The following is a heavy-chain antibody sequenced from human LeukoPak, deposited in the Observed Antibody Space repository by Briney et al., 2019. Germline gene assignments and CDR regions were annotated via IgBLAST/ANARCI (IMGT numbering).Heavy chain of an antibody. CDR2: INHSGST. CDR1: GGSFSGYY. D-gene: IGHD6-19*01. J-gene: IGHJ4*02. Sequence: SETLSLTCAVYGGSFSGYYWSWIRQPPGKGLEWIGEINHSGSTNYNPSLKSRVTISVDTSKNQFSLKLSSVTAADTAVYYCARGGQWLVSVYFDYWGQGTLVTVSS. V-gene: IGHV4-34*01. CDR3: ARGGQWLVSVYFDY.